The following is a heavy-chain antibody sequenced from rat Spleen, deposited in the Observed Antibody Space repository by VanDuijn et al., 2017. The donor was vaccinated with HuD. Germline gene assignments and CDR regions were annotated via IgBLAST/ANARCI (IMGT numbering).Heavy chain of an antibody. D-gene: IGHD1-12*02. CDR1: GFTFSDYY. CDR2: ISYDGSST. J-gene: IGHJ1*01. V-gene: IGHV5-29*01. Sequence: EVQLVESDGGLVQPGRSLKLSCAASGFTFSDYYMAWVRQAPTKGLEWVATISYDGSSTYYRDSVKGRFTISRDNAKSTLYLQMDSLRSEDTATYYCARHYYDGSYYPYWYFDFWGPGTMVTVSS. CDR3: ARHYYDGSYYPYWYFDF.